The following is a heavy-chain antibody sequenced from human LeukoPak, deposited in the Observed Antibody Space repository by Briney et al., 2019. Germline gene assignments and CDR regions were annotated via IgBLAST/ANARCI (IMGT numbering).Heavy chain of an antibody. J-gene: IGHJ5*02. D-gene: IGHD2-15*01. CDR2: MNPNSGNT. CDR3: ARRRDIVGSYNWFDP. V-gene: IGHV1-8*03. Sequence: ASVKVSCKASGYTFTSYDTNWVRQATGQGVEWMGWMNPNSGNTGYAQKFQGRVTITRNTSISTAYMELSSLRSEDTAVYYCARRRDIVGSYNWFDPWGQGTLVTVSS. CDR1: GYTFTSYD.